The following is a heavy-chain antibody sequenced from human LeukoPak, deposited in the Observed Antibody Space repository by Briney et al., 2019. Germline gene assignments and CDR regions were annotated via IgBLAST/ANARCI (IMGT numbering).Heavy chain of an antibody. Sequence: PGGSLRLSCAASGFTFSSYAMHWVRQAPGKGLEWVAVISYDGSNKYYADSVKGRFTISRDNSKNTLYLQMNSLRAEDTAVYYCARDGTGYQDAFDIWGQGTMVTVSS. V-gene: IGHV3-30-3*01. CDR2: ISYDGSNK. CDR3: ARDGTGYQDAFDI. D-gene: IGHD2-15*01. CDR1: GFTFSSYA. J-gene: IGHJ3*02.